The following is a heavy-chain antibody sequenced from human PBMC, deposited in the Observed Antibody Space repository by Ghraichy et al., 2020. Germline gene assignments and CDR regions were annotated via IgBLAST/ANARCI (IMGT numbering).Heavy chain of an antibody. J-gene: IGHJ4*02. D-gene: IGHD6-19*01. CDR2: VYYSETT. CDR1: GGSLTSIDYF. V-gene: IGHV4-39*01. CDR3: ARHSFRSGCYPVYFDF. Sequence: SETLSLTCTVSGGSLTSIDYFWGWIRQPPGKGLEWIGSVYYSETTYCDPSLKSRVAMSVDTSTKQFSLKLFSVTAADTAMYYCARHSFRSGCYPVYFDFWGVGTLVTVSS.